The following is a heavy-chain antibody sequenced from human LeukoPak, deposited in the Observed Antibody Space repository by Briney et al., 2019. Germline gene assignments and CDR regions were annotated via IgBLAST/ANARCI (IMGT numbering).Heavy chain of an antibody. V-gene: IGHV1-18*01. CDR2: TSAYNGNT. J-gene: IGHJ4*02. CDR3: ARVIRSLTGYYVYFDY. D-gene: IGHD3-9*01. Sequence: GASVKVSCKASGYTFTSYGISWVRQAPGQGLEWMGWTSAYNGNTNYAQKLQGRVTMTTDTSTSTAYMELRSLRSDDTAVYYCARVIRSLTGYYVYFDYWGQGTLVTVSS. CDR1: GYTFTSYG.